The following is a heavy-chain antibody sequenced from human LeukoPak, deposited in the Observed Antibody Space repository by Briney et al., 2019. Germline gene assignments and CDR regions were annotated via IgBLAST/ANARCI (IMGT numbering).Heavy chain of an antibody. V-gene: IGHV3-48*01. CDR2: ISSSGTTI. CDR1: GFTFSSYN. CDR3: ARDFLDDTQ. J-gene: IGHJ4*02. D-gene: IGHD3-22*01. Sequence: GGSLRLSCAASGFTFSSYNMNWVRQAPGKGLEWVSYISSSGTTIYYVDSVKGRFTISRDNAKNSLYMQINSLRAEDTAVYYCARDFLDDTQWGQGTLVTVSS.